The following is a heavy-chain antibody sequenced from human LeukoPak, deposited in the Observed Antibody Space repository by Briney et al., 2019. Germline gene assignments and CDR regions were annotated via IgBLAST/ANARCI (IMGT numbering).Heavy chain of an antibody. CDR1: GFTFSSYA. V-gene: IGHV3-23*01. Sequence: PGGSLRLSCAASGFTFSSYAMMWVRPAPGKGREWVSAISGSGGSTYYAAYVKGRLTSSRDNSKNTLYLEMNSLRAEDTDVYYCAKGSGVVVVAAINFDYWGQGTLVTVSS. CDR2: ISGSGGST. D-gene: IGHD2-15*01. CDR3: AKGSGVVVVAAINFDY. J-gene: IGHJ4*02.